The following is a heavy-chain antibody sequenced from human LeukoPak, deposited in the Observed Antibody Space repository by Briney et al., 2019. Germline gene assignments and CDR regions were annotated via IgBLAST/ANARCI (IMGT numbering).Heavy chain of an antibody. CDR1: GFTFRTYA. CDR3: ARARSSYGYGDAFDI. CDR2: ISYDGSSK. V-gene: IGHV3-30*04. D-gene: IGHD5-18*01. J-gene: IGHJ3*02. Sequence: PGGSLRLSCAASGFTFRTYAMHWVRRAPGKGLEWVAVISYDGSSKYYADSVKGRFTISRDNSKNTLYLQMNSLRAEDTAVYYCARARSSYGYGDAFDIWGQGTMVTVSS.